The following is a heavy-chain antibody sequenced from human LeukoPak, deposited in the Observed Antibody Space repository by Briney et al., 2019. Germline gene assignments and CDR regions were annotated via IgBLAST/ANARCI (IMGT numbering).Heavy chain of an antibody. Sequence: ASVKVSCKASGYTFTSYDINWVRQATGQGVEWMGWMNPNSGNTGYAQKFQGRVTITRNTSISTAYMELSSLRSEDTAVYYCAKDIGFGATAPFDYWGQGTLVTVSS. CDR2: MNPNSGNT. D-gene: IGHD3-16*01. J-gene: IGHJ4*02. V-gene: IGHV1-8*03. CDR1: GYTFTSYD. CDR3: AKDIGFGATAPFDY.